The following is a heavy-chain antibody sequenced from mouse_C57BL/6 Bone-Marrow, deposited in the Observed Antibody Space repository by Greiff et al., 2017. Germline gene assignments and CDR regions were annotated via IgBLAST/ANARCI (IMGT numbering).Heavy chain of an antibody. D-gene: IGHD4-1*01. CDR3: ARYWAWFAY. CDR1: GYTFTSYW. J-gene: IGHJ3*01. V-gene: IGHV1-64*01. Sequence: VQLQHPGAELVKPGASVKLSCKASGYTFTSYWMHWVKQRPGQGLEWIGMIHPNSGSTNYNEKFKSKATLTVDKSSSTAYIQLSSLTSEDSAVYYCARYWAWFAYWGQGTLVTVSA. CDR2: IHPNSGST.